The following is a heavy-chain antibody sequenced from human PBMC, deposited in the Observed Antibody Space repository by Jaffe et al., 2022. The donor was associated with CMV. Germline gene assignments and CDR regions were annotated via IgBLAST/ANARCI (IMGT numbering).Heavy chain of an antibody. D-gene: IGHD3-3*01. CDR2: ISGSGGST. Sequence: EVQLVESGGGLVQPGGSLRLSCAASGFTFSSYAMSWVRQAPGKGLEWVSAISGSGGSTYYADSVKGRFTISRDNSKNTLYLQMNSLRAEDTAVYYCAKSGENWSGYYLGSWFDPWGQGTLVTVSS. V-gene: IGHV3-23*04. J-gene: IGHJ5*02. CDR3: AKSGENWSGYYLGSWFDP. CDR1: GFTFSSYA.